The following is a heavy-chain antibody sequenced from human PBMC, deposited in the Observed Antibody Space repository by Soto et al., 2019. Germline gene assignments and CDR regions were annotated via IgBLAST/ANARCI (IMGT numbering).Heavy chain of an antibody. Sequence: QVQLVQSGAEEKKPGASVKVSCKASGYTFTSYAMHWVRQAPGQRLEWMGWINAGNGNTKYPQKFQGRVTITRDTSASTAYMELSSLRSEDTAVYYCARGGGWYVWFDPWGQGTLVTVSS. CDR2: INAGNGNT. D-gene: IGHD6-19*01. CDR1: GYTFTSYA. CDR3: ARGGGWYVWFDP. J-gene: IGHJ5*02. V-gene: IGHV1-3*05.